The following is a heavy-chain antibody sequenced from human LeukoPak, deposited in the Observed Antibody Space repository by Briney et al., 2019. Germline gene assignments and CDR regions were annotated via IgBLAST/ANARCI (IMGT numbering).Heavy chain of an antibody. D-gene: IGHD3-3*01. CDR3: AKDRHYDFWSGYPIMDV. V-gene: IGHV3-23*01. CDR1: GVTVSSNY. J-gene: IGHJ6*03. Sequence: GSLRLSCAASGVTVSSNYMRWVRQAPGKGVERGSVISGSGGSTYYADSVKGRFTISRDNSNNTLYLQINSLRAEDTAVYYCAKDRHYDFWSGYPIMDVWGKGTTVTVSS. CDR2: ISGSGGST.